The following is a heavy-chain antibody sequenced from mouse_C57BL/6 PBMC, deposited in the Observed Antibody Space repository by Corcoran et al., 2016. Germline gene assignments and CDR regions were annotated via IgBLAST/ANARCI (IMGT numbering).Heavy chain of an antibody. CDR2: ISYDGSN. CDR1: GYSITSGYY. CDR3: ARRIYYYGSRTNYFDY. Sequence: DVQLQESGPGLVKPSQSLSLTCSVTGYSITSGYYWNWIRQFPGNKLEWMGYISYDGSNNYNPSLKNRISITRDTSKNQFFLKLNSVTTENTATYYCARRIYYYGSRTNYFDYWGQGTTLTVSS. V-gene: IGHV3-6*01. D-gene: IGHD1-1*01. J-gene: IGHJ2*01.